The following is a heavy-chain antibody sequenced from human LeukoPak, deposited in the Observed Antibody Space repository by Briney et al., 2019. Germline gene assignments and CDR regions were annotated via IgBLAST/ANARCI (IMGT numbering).Heavy chain of an antibody. CDR2: ISGRGDKT. D-gene: IGHD4-17*01. Sequence: GGSLRLSCAASGFTFSSYDMSWGRQAPGKGLECVAGISGRGDKTNYVDSVKGRFTISRDNSKKTLYLQMNSLRAEDTAVYYCAKDDYGDLIDYWGQGTLVTVSS. CDR3: AKDDYGDLIDY. J-gene: IGHJ4*02. V-gene: IGHV3-23*01. CDR1: GFTFSSYD.